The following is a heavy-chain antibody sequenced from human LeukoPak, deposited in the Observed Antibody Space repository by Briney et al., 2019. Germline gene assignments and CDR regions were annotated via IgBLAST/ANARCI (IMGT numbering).Heavy chain of an antibody. CDR1: GFXFSGYW. J-gene: IGHJ4*02. CDR3: ARSANYFDTSGQDY. CDR2: TNRDDSDT. Sequence: PGGSLRLSCAASGFXFSGYWMHWVRQAPGKGLVWVSRTNRDDSDTSYADSVKGRFTISRDKAKSTLYLQMNSLRVEDTAVYYYARSANYFDTSGQDYWGQGTLVTVSS. D-gene: IGHD3-22*01. V-gene: IGHV3-74*01.